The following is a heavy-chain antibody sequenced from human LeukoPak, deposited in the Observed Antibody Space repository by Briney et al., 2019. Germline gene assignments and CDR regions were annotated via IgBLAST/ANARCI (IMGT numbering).Heavy chain of an antibody. D-gene: IGHD3-10*01. CDR2: IRGDGGDT. CDR3: GRAVVLGSGSVDY. J-gene: IGHJ4*02. CDR1: GFTFTNHW. V-gene: IGHV3-74*01. Sequence: GGSLRLSCAASGFTFTNHWMHWVRQAPGKGLVWVSRIRGDGGDTSYADSVKGRFTISRDNAKNTLYLQMDSLGAEDTAVYYCGRAVVLGSGSVDYWGQGVLVTVSS.